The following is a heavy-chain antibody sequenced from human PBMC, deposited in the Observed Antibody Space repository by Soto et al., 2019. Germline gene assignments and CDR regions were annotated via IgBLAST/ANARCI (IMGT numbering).Heavy chain of an antibody. J-gene: IGHJ4*02. Sequence: QVQLVQSGAEVEKPGSSVTVSCMVSGGTTSSYTIGWVRQAPGQGLQWMGNSVPMIGKVDYAQTFQDRVTLTADKSTRTVYMELRSLRSEDTAVYFCALRTGNWNPLGDWGQGTLVTVSS. CDR2: SVPMIGKV. CDR1: GGTTSSYT. CDR3: ALRTGNWNPLGD. V-gene: IGHV1-69*02. D-gene: IGHD1-1*01.